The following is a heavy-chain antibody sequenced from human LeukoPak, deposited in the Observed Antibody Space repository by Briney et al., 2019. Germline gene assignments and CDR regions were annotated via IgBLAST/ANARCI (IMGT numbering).Heavy chain of an antibody. V-gene: IGHV1-69*06. CDR1: GYTFTSYY. CDR3: ARTVAGSERDDAFGI. Sequence: SVKVSCKASGYTFTSYYMHWVRQAPGQGLEWMGGIIPIFGTANYAQKFQGRVTITADKSTSTAYMELSSLRSEDTAVYYCARTVAGSERDDAFGIWGQGTMVTVSS. CDR2: IIPIFGTA. J-gene: IGHJ3*02. D-gene: IGHD6-19*01.